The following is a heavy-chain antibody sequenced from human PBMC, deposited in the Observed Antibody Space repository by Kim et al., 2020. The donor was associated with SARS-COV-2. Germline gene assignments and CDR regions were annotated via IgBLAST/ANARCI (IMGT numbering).Heavy chain of an antibody. CDR2: ISYDGSNK. D-gene: IGHD6-13*01. V-gene: IGHV3-30*04. Sequence: GGSLRLSCAASGFTFSSYAMHWVRQAPGKGLEWVAVISYDGSNKYYADSVKGRFTISRDNSKNTLYLQMNSLRAEDTAVYYCARDSYTGQQQLTLDYWG. CDR3: ARDSYTGQQQLTLDY. J-gene: IGHJ4*01. CDR1: GFTFSSYA.